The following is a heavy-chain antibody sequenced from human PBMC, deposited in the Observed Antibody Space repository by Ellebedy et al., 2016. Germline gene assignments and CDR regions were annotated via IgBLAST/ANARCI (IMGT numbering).Heavy chain of an antibody. CDR3: AKPINYDILTGNYDY. J-gene: IGHJ4*02. D-gene: IGHD3-9*01. CDR1: GFTFSTYA. CDR2: ISGSGGSS. Sequence: GGSLRLSXAASGFTFSTYAMSWVRQAPGQGLEWVSGISGSGGSSYYAYSVKGRFTISRDNSKNTLYLQMNSLRAEDTAVYYCAKPINYDILTGNYDYWGQGTLVTVSS. V-gene: IGHV3-23*01.